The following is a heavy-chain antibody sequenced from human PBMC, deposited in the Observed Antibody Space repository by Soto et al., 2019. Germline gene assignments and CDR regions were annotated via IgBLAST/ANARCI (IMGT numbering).Heavy chain of an antibody. D-gene: IGHD3-9*01. CDR1: GYSFTSYW. CDR2: IYPGDSDT. CDR3: ARLSSDILTGFTLYYYMDV. V-gene: IGHV5-51*01. J-gene: IGHJ6*03. Sequence: PGESLKISCTGSGYSFTSYWIGWVRQVPGKGLEWMGIIYPGDSDTRYSPSFQGQVTISADKSISTAYLQWSSLKASDTAMYYCARLSSDILTGFTLYYYMDVWGKGTTVTVSS.